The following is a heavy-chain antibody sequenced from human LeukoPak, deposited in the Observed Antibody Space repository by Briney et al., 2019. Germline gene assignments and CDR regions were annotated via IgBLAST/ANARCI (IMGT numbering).Heavy chain of an antibody. J-gene: IGHJ4*02. V-gene: IGHV1-58*01. CDR2: IVVGSGNT. D-gene: IGHD3-9*01. CDR3: ARRNYDILTGYYNDYFDY. Sequence: TSVKVSCKASGFTFTSSAVQWVRQARGQRLEWIGWIVVGSGNTNYAQKFQERVTITRDMSINTAYLQWSSLKASDTAMYYCARRNYDILTGYYNDYFDYWGQGTLVTVSS. CDR1: GFTFTSSA.